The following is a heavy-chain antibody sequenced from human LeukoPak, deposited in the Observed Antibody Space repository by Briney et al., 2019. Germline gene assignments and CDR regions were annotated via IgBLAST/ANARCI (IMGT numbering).Heavy chain of an antibody. V-gene: IGHV3-33*06. Sequence: GGSLRLSCAACGFTFSSYGMHWVRQAPGKGLEWVTVIWYDGSNKYYADSVKGRFTISRDNSKNTLYLQMNSLRAEDTAVYYCAKDLDSSGYYYFDYWGQGTLVTVSS. CDR2: IWYDGSNK. CDR1: GFTFSSYG. CDR3: AKDLDSSGYYYFDY. J-gene: IGHJ4*02. D-gene: IGHD3-22*01.